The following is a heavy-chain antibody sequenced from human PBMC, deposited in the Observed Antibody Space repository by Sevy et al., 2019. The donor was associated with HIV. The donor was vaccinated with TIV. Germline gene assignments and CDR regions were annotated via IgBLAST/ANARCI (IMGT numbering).Heavy chain of an antibody. Sequence: GGSLRLSCAASGFTFNDYYMSWIRQAPGKGLEWVSYISDSGTTIYYADSVKGRFTISRDNAKNSMYLQMNSLRADYTAVYYCAREGDLRYFDFWGRGTLVTVSS. J-gene: IGHJ2*01. CDR2: ISDSGTTI. CDR3: AREGDLRYFDF. CDR1: GFTFNDYY. D-gene: IGHD3-10*01. V-gene: IGHV3-11*01.